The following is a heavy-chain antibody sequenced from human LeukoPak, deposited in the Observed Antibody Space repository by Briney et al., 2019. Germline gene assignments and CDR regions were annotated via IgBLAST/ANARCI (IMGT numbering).Heavy chain of an antibody. Sequence: PSETLSLTCAVSGGSISSSNWWSWVRQPPGKGLEWSGYIYYDGSTNYNPSLETRVTISVDTSKKQFSLNLSSVTAADTAMYYCARTMRGGIWGQGTLVTVSS. V-gene: IGHV4-4*02. CDR1: GGSISSSNW. J-gene: IGHJ4*02. CDR2: IYYDGST. D-gene: IGHD3-16*01. CDR3: ARTMRGGI.